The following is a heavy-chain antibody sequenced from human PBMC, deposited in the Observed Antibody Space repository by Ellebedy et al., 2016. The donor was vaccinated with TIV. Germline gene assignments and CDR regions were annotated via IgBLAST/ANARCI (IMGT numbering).Heavy chain of an antibody. CDR3: ARRPFRSRSLYDY. V-gene: IGHV5-51*01. Sequence: GESLKISCKGFGYSFTRYWIGWVRQMPGKGLEWMGIIYPGDSDTRYSPSFQGQVTISADKSISTAYLQWSSLKASDTAMYYCARRPFRSRSLYDYWGQGTLVTVSS. D-gene: IGHD3-3*01. CDR2: IYPGDSDT. CDR1: GYSFTRYW. J-gene: IGHJ4*02.